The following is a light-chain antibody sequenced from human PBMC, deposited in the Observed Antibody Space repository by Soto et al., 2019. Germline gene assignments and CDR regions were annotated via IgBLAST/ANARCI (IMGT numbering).Light chain of an antibody. V-gene: IGKV3-20*01. CDR2: GAS. CDR1: QSVSSSY. CDR3: QQYGSSLPMYT. J-gene: IGKJ2*01. Sequence: EIVLTQSPGTLSLSPGERATLSCRASQSVSSSYLAWYQQKPGKAPRLLIYGASSRATGIPHRLSGSGSGTDFTLTISSLEPEDFVVYYCQQYGSSLPMYTFGQGTKLEIK.